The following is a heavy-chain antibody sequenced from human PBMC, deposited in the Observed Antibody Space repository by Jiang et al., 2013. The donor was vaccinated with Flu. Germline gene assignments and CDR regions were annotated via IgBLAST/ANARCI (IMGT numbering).Heavy chain of an antibody. CDR1: GYSFTNYA. CDR2: QHQHVGT. D-gene: IGHD1-1*01. Sequence: GTSLKLSCKTSGYSFTNYAMNWVRHGPGQGLEWSGMDQHQHVGTQHIAQAFTGRFVFSLDTSVSTTYLEINNLKAEDSAIYYCGRESLGHWIDYWGQGTLVTVSS. V-gene: IGHV7-4-1*02. J-gene: IGHJ4*02. CDR3: GRESLGHWIDY.